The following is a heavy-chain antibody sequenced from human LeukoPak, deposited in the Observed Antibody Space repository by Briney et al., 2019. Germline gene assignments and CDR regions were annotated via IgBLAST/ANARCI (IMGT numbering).Heavy chain of an antibody. CDR3: ARHYDSSGYFSDYYAMDV. J-gene: IGHJ6*02. V-gene: IGHV4-30-4*01. CDR2: IYYSGST. D-gene: IGHD3-22*01. CDR1: GGSISSGDYY. Sequence: SETLSLTCTVSGGSISSGDYYWSWIRQPPGKGLEWIGYIYYSGSTYYHPSLKSRVTISVDTSKNQFSLKLSSVTAADTAVYYCARHYDSSGYFSDYYAMDVWGQGTTVTISS.